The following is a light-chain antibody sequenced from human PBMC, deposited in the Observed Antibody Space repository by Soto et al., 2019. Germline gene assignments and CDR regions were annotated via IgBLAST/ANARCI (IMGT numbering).Light chain of an antibody. CDR1: QSVSSN. CDR2: GAS. J-gene: IGKJ4*01. CDR3: QQYSNWPLT. V-gene: IGKV3-15*01. Sequence: EIVLTHSPGTLSVSPCERVTLSFSASQSVSSNLAWYQQKVGQAPRLLIYGASTRATGIPARFSGSGSGTEFTLTISSLQSEDFAVYYCQQYSNWPLTFGGGTKV.